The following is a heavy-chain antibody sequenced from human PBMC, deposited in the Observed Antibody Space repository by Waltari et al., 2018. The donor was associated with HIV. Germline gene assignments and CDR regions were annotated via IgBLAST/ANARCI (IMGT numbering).Heavy chain of an antibody. D-gene: IGHD4-4*01. Sequence: QVQLVQSGAEVKKPGASVKVSCKVSGYTLTELSMHWVRQAPGKGLEWMGGFDPEDGETIYAQKFQGRVTMTEDTSTDTAYMELSSLRSEDTAVYYCATTVWDSNYSPFYYGMDVWGQGTTVTVSS. J-gene: IGHJ6*02. CDR3: ATTVWDSNYSPFYYGMDV. CDR1: GYTLTELS. V-gene: IGHV1-24*01. CDR2: FDPEDGET.